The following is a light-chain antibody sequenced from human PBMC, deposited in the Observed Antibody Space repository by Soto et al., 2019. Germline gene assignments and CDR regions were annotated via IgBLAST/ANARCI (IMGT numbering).Light chain of an antibody. J-gene: IGKJ2*01. Sequence: EIVLTQSPGTLSLSPGERATLYCRASHSVSSNYLAWYQQKPGQAPRLLIYGASSRATGIPDRFSASGSRTDFTLTISGLEPEDSAVYYCHMYCSSPMYTFGQGTKVEIK. CDR3: HMYCSSPMYT. CDR2: GAS. V-gene: IGKV3-20*01. CDR1: HSVSSNY.